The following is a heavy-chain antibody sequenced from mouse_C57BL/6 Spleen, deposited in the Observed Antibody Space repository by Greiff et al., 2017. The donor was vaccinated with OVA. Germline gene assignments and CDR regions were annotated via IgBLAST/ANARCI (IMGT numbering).Heavy chain of an antibody. D-gene: IGHD1-1*01. CDR3: ARGGEYYYGSSYVWFAY. J-gene: IGHJ3*01. CDR2: ISYDGSN. Sequence: ESGPGLVKPSQSLSLTCSVTGYSITSGYYWNWIRQFPGNKLEWMGYISYDGSNNYNPSLKNRISITRDTSKNQFFLKLNSVTTEDTATYYCARGGEYYYGSSYVWFAYWGQGTLVTVSA. CDR1: GYSITSGYY. V-gene: IGHV3-6*01.